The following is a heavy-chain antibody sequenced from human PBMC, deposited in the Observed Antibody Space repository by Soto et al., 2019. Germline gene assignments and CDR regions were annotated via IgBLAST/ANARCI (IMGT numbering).Heavy chain of an antibody. CDR3: ARVPIDTYMIYWSDP. Sequence: SETLSLTCTVSGDSVSSGDYYWTWIRQPPGKGLEWVGHIYFSGRTNYIPSLESQVTISLDTSKNQFSLKLTSVTAADTAVYYCARVPIDTYMIYWSDPWGQGTLVTVSS. V-gene: IGHV4-61*08. CDR2: IYFSGRT. J-gene: IGHJ5*02. CDR1: GDSVSSGDYY. D-gene: IGHD3-16*01.